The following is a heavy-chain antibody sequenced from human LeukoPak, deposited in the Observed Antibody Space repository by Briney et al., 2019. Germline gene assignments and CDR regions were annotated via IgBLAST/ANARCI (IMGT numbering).Heavy chain of an antibody. V-gene: IGHV3-43*01. CDR2: ISWDGGNT. CDR1: GFAFGHYT. Sequence: GGSLRLSCAASGFAFGHYTMHWVRQAPGKGLEWVSLISWDGGNTYYADSVKGRFTISRDNSKNSLYLQMNSLRTEDTALYYCAKGKNTGSYLSHVDYWGQGTLVTVSS. CDR3: AKGKNTGSYLSHVDY. D-gene: IGHD3-10*01. J-gene: IGHJ4*02.